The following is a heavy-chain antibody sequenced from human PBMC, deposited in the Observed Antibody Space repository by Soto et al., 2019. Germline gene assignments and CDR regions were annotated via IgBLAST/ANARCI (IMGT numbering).Heavy chain of an antibody. CDR2: IKQDGSEK. J-gene: IGHJ6*03. Sequence: EVQLVESGGGLVQPGGSLRLSCAASGFTFSSYWMSWVRQAPGKGLEWVANIKQDGSEKYYVDSVKGRFTISRDNAKNSLYLQMNSLRAEDTAVYYCARDRNTAARPIYYYYYMDVWGKGTTVTVSS. V-gene: IGHV3-7*01. D-gene: IGHD6-6*01. CDR3: ARDRNTAARPIYYYYYMDV. CDR1: GFTFSSYW.